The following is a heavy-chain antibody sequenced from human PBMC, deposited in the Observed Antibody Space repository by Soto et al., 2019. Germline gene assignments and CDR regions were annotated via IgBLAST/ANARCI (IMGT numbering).Heavy chain of an antibody. D-gene: IGHD3-10*01. CDR1: GLTSGRFW. CDR3: AYNNV. Sequence: EVQLVESGGGLVQPGGSLRLSCAASGLTSGRFWMSWVRRAPGKGLEWVANISPDGSEKNYLDSMEGRVTISRDNAKNSLYLQMNSLRAEHTAIYYCAYNNVWGQGTLVTVSS. CDR2: ISPDGSEK. J-gene: IGHJ4*02. V-gene: IGHV3-7*05.